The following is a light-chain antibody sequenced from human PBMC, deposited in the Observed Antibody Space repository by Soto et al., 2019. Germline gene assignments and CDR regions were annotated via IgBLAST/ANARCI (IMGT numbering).Light chain of an antibody. CDR2: DAS. CDR1: EKINKW. V-gene: IGKV1-5*01. Sequence: DIQMTQSPSSLSASVGDRVTITCRASEKINKWLAWYQQKPGKAPKLLISDASSLESGVPSRFSGSGSGTELTLTISSLQPDDFATYYCQQCNSYPWTFGQGTKVDIK. CDR3: QQCNSYPWT. J-gene: IGKJ1*01.